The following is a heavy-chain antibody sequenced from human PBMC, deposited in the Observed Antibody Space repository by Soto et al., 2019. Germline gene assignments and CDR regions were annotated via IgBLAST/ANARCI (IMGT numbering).Heavy chain of an antibody. J-gene: IGHJ5*02. CDR2: IYHSGST. V-gene: IGHV4-30-2*01. CDR3: ARGTKKYSSSWGTPFDP. CDR1: GGFISSGGYS. D-gene: IGHD6-13*01. Sequence: QLQLQESGSGLVKPSQTLSLTCAVSGGFISSGGYSWSWIRQPPGKGLEWIGYIYHSGSTYYNPSLKSRVTISVDRSKNQFSLKLSSVTAADTAVYYCARGTKKYSSSWGTPFDPWGQGTLVTVSS.